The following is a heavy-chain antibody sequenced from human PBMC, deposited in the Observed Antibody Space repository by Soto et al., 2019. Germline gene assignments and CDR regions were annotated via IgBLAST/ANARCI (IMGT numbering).Heavy chain of an antibody. CDR2: ISGSGGST. Sequence: LGGSLRLSCAASGFTFSSYAMSWVRQAPGKGLEWVSAISGSGGSTHYADSVKGRFTISRDNSKNTLYLQMNSLRAEDTAVYYCAKPSRVLLWFGEGDYWGQGTLVTVS. CDR1: GFTFSSYA. J-gene: IGHJ4*02. CDR3: AKPSRVLLWFGEGDY. D-gene: IGHD3-10*01. V-gene: IGHV3-23*01.